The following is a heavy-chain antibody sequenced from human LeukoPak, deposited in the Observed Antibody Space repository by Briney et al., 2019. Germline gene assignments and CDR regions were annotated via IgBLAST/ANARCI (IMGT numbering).Heavy chain of an antibody. Sequence: SVKVSCKASGCTFSSYSISWVRQAPGKGLEWVGRIIPIFGTANYAQKFQGRVTITADESTSTAYMELSRLRSEDTAVYYCARPRSPITMVRGVICGMEVWGQGTTVTLSS. D-gene: IGHD3-10*01. CDR1: GCTFSSYS. CDR3: ARPRSPITMVRGVICGMEV. V-gene: IGHV1-69*13. J-gene: IGHJ6*02. CDR2: IIPIFGTA.